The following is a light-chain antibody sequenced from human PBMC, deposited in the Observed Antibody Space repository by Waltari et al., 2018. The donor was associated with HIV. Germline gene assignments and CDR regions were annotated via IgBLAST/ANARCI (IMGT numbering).Light chain of an antibody. CDR3: QQYNNWPPLS. CDR1: SSNIGAGYF. Sequence: QSVLTQPPSVSGVPGQRVTIPCTGSSSNIGAGYFVHWYQQLPGTAPTLLIYGASTRATGIPDRFSGSGSGTEFTLTISSLQSEDFVLYYCQQYNNWPPLSFGGGTK. J-gene: IGLJ2*01. CDR2: GAS. V-gene: IGLV1-40*01.